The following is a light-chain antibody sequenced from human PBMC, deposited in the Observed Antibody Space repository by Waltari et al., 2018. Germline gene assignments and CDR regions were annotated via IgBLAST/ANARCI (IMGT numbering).Light chain of an antibody. J-gene: IGKJ3*01. CDR3: QQFNSYLFT. CDR2: DAS. Sequence: AIQLTQSPSSLSASVGHRVTITCRASQGISSALAWYQQKPGKAPKLLIYDASSLESGVPSRFSGSGSGTDFTLTISSLQPEDFATYYCQQFNSYLFTFGPGTKVDIK. CDR1: QGISSA. V-gene: IGKV1-13*02.